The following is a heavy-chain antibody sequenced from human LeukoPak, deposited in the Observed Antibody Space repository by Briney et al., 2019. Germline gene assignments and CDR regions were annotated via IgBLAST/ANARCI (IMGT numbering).Heavy chain of an antibody. V-gene: IGHV1-2*06. Sequence: ASVKVSCKASGYTFTGYYMHWVRQAPGQGLEWMGRINPNSGGTNYAQKFQGRVTMTRDTSISTAYMELSRLRSDDTAVYYCARGLWFGEYYFDYWGQGTLVTVSS. CDR3: ARGLWFGEYYFDY. J-gene: IGHJ4*02. D-gene: IGHD3-10*01. CDR2: INPNSGGT. CDR1: GYTFTGYY.